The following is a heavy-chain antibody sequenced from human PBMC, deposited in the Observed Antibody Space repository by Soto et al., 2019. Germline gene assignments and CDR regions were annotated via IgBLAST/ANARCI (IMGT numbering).Heavy chain of an antibody. CDR2: IDPTDSYT. D-gene: IGHD7-27*01. J-gene: IGHJ6*02. V-gene: IGHV5-10-1*01. CDR3: ARDGDTGDYYYGMDV. Sequence: RGESLKISCQASGYSFTTYWISWVRQMPGKGLECMGRIDPTDSYTDYGPSFEGHVTMSVDRSINTAYLEWSSLKASDSAVYYCARDGDTGDYYYGMDVWGQGTTVTVSS. CDR1: GYSFTTYW.